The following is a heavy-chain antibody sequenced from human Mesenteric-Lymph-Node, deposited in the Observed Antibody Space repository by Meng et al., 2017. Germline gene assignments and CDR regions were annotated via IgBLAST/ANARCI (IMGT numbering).Heavy chain of an antibody. V-gene: IGHV1-18*01. CDR1: GYTLSNYG. J-gene: IGHJ4*02. CDR3: ARDLSRTHYYDTSGDDFAY. D-gene: IGHD3-22*01. Sequence: ASAKVSCHASGYTLSNYGINWVRQAPGQGLEWMGWISAYNGHSNAAQKLQGRLIMTTDTTTSTAYLEVTSLRSDDTAVYYSARDLSRTHYYDTSGDDFAYWGQGTLVTVSS. CDR2: ISAYNGHS.